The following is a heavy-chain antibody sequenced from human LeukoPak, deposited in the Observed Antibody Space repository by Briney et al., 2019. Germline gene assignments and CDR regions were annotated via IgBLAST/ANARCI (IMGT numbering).Heavy chain of an antibody. Sequence: ASVKVSCKASGGTFSSYAISWVRQAPGQGLEWMGRIIPILGIANYAQKFQGRVTITADKSTSTAYMELSSLRSEDTAVYYCASVVGAPSEDTYYFDYWGQGTLVTVSS. V-gene: IGHV1-69*04. CDR3: ASVVGAPSEDTYYFDY. D-gene: IGHD2-15*01. CDR1: GGTFSSYA. CDR2: IIPILGIA. J-gene: IGHJ4*02.